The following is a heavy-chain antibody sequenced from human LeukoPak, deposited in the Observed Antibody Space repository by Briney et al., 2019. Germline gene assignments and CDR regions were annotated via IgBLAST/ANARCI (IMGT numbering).Heavy chain of an antibody. CDR3: AREVFYGDYTTPDY. V-gene: IGHV1-8*01. D-gene: IGHD4-17*01. Sequence: ASVKVSCKASGYTFTSYDINWVRQATGQGLEWMGWMNPNSGNTGYAQKFQGRVTMTRNTSISTAYMELSSLRSEDTAVYYCAREVFYGDYTTPDYWGQGTLVTVSS. CDR2: MNPNSGNT. CDR1: GYTFTSYD. J-gene: IGHJ4*02.